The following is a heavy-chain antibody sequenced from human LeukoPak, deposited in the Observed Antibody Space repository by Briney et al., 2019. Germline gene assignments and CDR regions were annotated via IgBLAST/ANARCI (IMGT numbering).Heavy chain of an antibody. Sequence: GGSLRLSCAASGVTFNDYAMTWVRQAPGQGLEWVSGISASGGSRFYEDSVMGRFTVTRDNSQNTLSVQMNSLSAEDTAVYYCAKASSYGSMSYDFDYWGQGTLVAVSS. CDR1: GVTFNDYA. CDR2: ISASGGSR. V-gene: IGHV3-23*01. CDR3: AKASSYGSMSYDFDY. J-gene: IGHJ4*02. D-gene: IGHD3-10*01.